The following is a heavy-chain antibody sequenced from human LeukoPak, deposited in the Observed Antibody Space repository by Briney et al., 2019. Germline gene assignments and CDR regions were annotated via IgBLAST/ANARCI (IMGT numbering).Heavy chain of an antibody. J-gene: IGHJ4*02. D-gene: IGHD3-3*01. Sequence: SETLSLTCAVSGGSISSGGYSWSWIRQLPGKGLEWIGYIYYSGSTYYNPSLKSRVTISVDTSKNQFSLKLSSVTAADTAVYYCARDFQSGAGDFDYWGQGTLVTVSS. CDR2: IYYSGST. V-gene: IGHV4-30-4*07. CDR1: GGSISSGGYS. CDR3: ARDFQSGAGDFDY.